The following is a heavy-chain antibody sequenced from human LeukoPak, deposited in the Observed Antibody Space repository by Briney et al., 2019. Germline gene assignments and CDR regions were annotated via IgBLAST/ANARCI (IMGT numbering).Heavy chain of an antibody. Sequence: PSETLSLTCTVSGGSISSSSYYWGWIRQPPGKGLEWIGSIYYSGSTYYNPCLKSRVTISVDTSKNQFSLKLSSVTAADTAVYYCARLRVTADAFDIWGQGTMVTVSS. CDR2: IYYSGST. J-gene: IGHJ3*02. CDR1: GGSISSSSYY. D-gene: IGHD4-17*01. CDR3: ARLRVTADAFDI. V-gene: IGHV4-39*01.